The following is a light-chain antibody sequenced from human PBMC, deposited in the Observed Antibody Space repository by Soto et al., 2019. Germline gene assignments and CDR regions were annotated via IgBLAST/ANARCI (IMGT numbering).Light chain of an antibody. Sequence: QSVLTQPASVSGSPGQSITISCTGTSSDVGGYNYVSWYQQHPGKAPKLMIYEVSNRPPGVSNRFSGSKSGNTASLTISGLQAEDEADYYCSSYTSSSTLGFGGGTKLTVL. CDR3: SSYTSSSTLG. CDR2: EVS. J-gene: IGLJ3*02. V-gene: IGLV2-14*01. CDR1: SSDVGGYNY.